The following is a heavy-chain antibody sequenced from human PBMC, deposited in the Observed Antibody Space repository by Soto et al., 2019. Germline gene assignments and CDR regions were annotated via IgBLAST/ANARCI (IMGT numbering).Heavy chain of an antibody. V-gene: IGHV1-69*13. CDR2: IIPIFGTA. CDR3: ARRGIAARSFDY. Sequence: SVKVSCKASGGTFSSYAISWVRQAPGQGLEWMGGIIPIFGTANYAQKFQGRVTITADESTSTAYMELSSLRSEDTAVYYCARRGIAARSFDYWGQGTLVTVSS. D-gene: IGHD6-6*01. J-gene: IGHJ4*02. CDR1: GGTFSSYA.